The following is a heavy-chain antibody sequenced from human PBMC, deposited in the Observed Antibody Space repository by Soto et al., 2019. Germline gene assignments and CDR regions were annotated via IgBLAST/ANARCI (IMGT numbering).Heavy chain of an antibody. D-gene: IGHD3-22*01. CDR1: GFTFSSYA. CDR2: ISGSGGST. CDR3: AKETIVYYYDSSGYIDY. Sequence: GGSLRLSCAASGFTFSSYAMSWVRQAPGKGLEWVSAISGSGGSTYYADSVKGRFTISRDNSKNTLYLQMSSLRAEDTAVYYCAKETIVYYYDSSGYIDYWGQGTLVTVSS. V-gene: IGHV3-23*01. J-gene: IGHJ4*02.